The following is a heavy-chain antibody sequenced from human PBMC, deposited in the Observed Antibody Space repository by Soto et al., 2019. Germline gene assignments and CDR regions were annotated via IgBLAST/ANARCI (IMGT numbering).Heavy chain of an antibody. V-gene: IGHV4-59*08. CDR2: IYYSGST. CDR3: ASYGSGSYLFDY. CDR1: GGSISSYY. J-gene: IGHJ4*02. D-gene: IGHD3-10*01. Sequence: SETLSLTCTVSGGSISSYYWSWIRQPPGKGLEWIGYIYYSGSTNYNPSLKSRVTISVDTSKNQFSLKLSSVTAADTAVYYCASYGSGSYLFDYWGQGTLVTVSS.